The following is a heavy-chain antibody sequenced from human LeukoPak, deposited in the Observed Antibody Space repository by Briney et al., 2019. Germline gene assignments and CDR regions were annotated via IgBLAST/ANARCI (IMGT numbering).Heavy chain of an antibody. D-gene: IGHD5-18*01. CDR1: GGSISSYY. J-gene: IGHJ6*03. CDR3: ARTTEGGYTYGYFYYYYMDV. V-gene: IGHV4-59*01. CDR2: IYYSGST. Sequence: SETLSLTCTVSGGSISSYYWSWIRQPPGKGLEWIGYIYYSGSTNYNPSLKSRVTISVDTSKNQFSLKLTSVTAADTAVYYCARTTEGGYTYGYFYYYYMDVWGKGTTVTTSS.